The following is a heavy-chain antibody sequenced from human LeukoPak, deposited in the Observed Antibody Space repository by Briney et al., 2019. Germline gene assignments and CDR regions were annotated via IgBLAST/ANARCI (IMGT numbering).Heavy chain of an antibody. CDR1: GFTFSSYA. D-gene: IGHD1-26*01. CDR3: AKDREGGSYSNNYFDY. Sequence: GGSLRLSCAASGFTFSSYAMSWVRRAPGKGLEWVSAISGSGGSTYYADSVKGRFTISRDNSKNTLYLQMNSLRAEDTAVYYCAKDREGGSYSNNYFDYWGQGTLVTVSS. V-gene: IGHV3-23*01. CDR2: ISGSGGST. J-gene: IGHJ4*02.